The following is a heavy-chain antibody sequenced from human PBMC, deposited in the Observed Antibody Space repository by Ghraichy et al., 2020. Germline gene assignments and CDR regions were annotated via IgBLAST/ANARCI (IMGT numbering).Heavy chain of an antibody. CDR1: GGSISSSSYY. D-gene: IGHD3-10*01. CDR3: ARGSGSYGMYNWFDP. Sequence: SETLSLTCTVSGGSISSSSYYWGWIRQPPGKGLEWIGSIYYSGSTYYNPSLKSRVTISVDTSKNQFSLKLSSVTAADTAVYYCARGSGSYGMYNWFDPWGQGTLVTVSS. J-gene: IGHJ5*02. CDR2: IYYSGST. V-gene: IGHV4-39*07.